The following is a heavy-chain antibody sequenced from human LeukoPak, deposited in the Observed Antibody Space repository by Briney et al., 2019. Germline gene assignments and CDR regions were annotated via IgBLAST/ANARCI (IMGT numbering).Heavy chain of an antibody. CDR1: GFTFSSYW. CDR3: ARDFSYYDILTGYDY. CDR2: IKQDGSEK. J-gene: IGHJ4*02. D-gene: IGHD3-9*01. Sequence: GGSLRLSCAASGFTFSSYWMSWVRQAPGKGLEWVANIKQDGSEKYYVDSVKGRFTISRDNAKNSLYLRMNSLRAEDTAVYYCARDFSYYDILTGYDYWGQGTLVTVSS. V-gene: IGHV3-7*01.